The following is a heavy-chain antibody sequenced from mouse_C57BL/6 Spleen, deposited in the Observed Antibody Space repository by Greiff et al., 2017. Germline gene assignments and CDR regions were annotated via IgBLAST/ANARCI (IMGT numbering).Heavy chain of an antibody. J-gene: IGHJ4*01. CDR1: GYTFTSYW. CDR2: IDPSDSET. CDR3: ARSSNTEYYAMDY. V-gene: IGHV1-52*01. D-gene: IGHD2-5*01. Sequence: QVQLQQPGAELVRPGSSVKLSCKASGYTFTSYWMHWVKQRPIQGLEWIGNIDPSDSETHYNQKFKDKATLTVDKSSSTAYMQLSSLTSEDSAVYYCARSSNTEYYAMDYWGQGTSVTVSS.